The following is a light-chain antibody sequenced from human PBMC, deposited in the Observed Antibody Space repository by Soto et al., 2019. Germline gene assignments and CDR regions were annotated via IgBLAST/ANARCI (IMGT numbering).Light chain of an antibody. CDR2: GSD. Sequence: QSLLSQPPSVPGAPGQTVTISCTGRGSNIGAGYGVQWYQQLPGTAPRLLIYGSDDRPSGVPDRFSASVSGNSASLAITGLQTEDEAVYYCQSYDSNLSEVFGPGTKVTVL. J-gene: IGLJ1*01. V-gene: IGLV1-40*01. CDR3: QSYDSNLSEV. CDR1: GSNIGAGYG.